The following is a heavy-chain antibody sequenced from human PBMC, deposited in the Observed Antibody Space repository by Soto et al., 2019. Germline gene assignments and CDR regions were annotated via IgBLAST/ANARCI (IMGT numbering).Heavy chain of an antibody. D-gene: IGHD3-10*01. CDR2: INPSGGST. V-gene: IGHV1-46*01. CDR3: ARDLSGVYYGSGSPPPYYYGMDV. J-gene: IGHJ6*02. CDR1: GYTFTSYY. Sequence: GASVKVSCKASGYTFTSYYMHWVRQAPGQGLEWMGIINPSGGSTSYAQKFQGRVTMTRDTSTSTVYMELSSLRSEDTAVYYCARDLSGVYYGSGSPPPYYYGMDVWGQGTTVTVSS.